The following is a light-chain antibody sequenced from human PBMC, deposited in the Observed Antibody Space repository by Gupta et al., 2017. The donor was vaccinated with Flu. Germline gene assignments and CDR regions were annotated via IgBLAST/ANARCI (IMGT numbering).Light chain of an antibody. CDR3: QQYNNWPRT. CDR2: GAS. V-gene: IGKV3-15*01. Sequence: IVMTPLPASLSVPQGERATLSCRASQSVSSNLAWYQQKPGQAPRLLIYGASTRATGIPARFSGSGSGTEFTLTISSLQSEDFAVYYCQQYNNWPRTFGQGTKVEIK. CDR1: QSVSSN. J-gene: IGKJ1*01.